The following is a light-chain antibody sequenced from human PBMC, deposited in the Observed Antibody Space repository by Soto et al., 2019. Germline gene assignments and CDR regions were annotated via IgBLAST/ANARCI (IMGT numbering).Light chain of an antibody. Sequence: DIQMTQSPSSLSASVGDRVTITCRASQSISSYLNWYQQKPGKAPKLLIYAASSLQSGVPSRFSGSGSGTDFTLTIISLQPDDFATYYCQQSYSTPMYTFGQGTKLEIK. V-gene: IGKV1-39*01. J-gene: IGKJ2*01. CDR3: QQSYSTPMYT. CDR1: QSISSY. CDR2: AAS.